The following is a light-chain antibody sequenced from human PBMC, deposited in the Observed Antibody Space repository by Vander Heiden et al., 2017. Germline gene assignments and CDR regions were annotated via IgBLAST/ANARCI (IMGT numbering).Light chain of an antibody. V-gene: IGKV3-11*01. CDR2: DAS. Sequence: EIVLTQSPATLSVSPGERDNISCRASQSVSSYLAWYQQKPGQAPRLLIYDASNRATGIPARFSSSGSGTDFTLTISSLEPEDFAVYYCQQRSNWPPKYTFGQGTKLEIK. J-gene: IGKJ2*01. CDR3: QQRSNWPPKYT. CDR1: QSVSSY.